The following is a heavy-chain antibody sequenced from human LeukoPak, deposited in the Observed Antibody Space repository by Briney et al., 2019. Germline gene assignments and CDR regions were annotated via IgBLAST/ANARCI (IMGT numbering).Heavy chain of an antibody. CDR3: ARVFVYCSGGSCYWGWFDP. Sequence: SETLSLTCTVSGGSISSSSYYWGWIRQPPGKGLEWIGSIYYSGSTYYNPSLKSRVTISVDTSKNQFSLKLSSVTAADTAMYYCARVFVYCSGGSCYWGWFDPWGQGTLVTVSS. CDR1: GGSISSSSYY. V-gene: IGHV4-39*07. D-gene: IGHD2-15*01. CDR2: IYYSGST. J-gene: IGHJ5*02.